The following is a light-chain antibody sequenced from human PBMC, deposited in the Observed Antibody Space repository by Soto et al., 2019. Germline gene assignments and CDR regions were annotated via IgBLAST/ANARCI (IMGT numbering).Light chain of an antibody. V-gene: IGKV3-15*01. CDR2: GAS. CDR1: QSVSSN. Sequence: IVMTQSPATLSVSPGERATLSCRASQSVSSNLTWYHQKPGQAPRLLIYGASTRATGIPARFSGSGSGTEFTLTISSLQSEDFAAYYCQQYNNWPPLTFGQGTKV. CDR3: QQYNNWPPLT. J-gene: IGKJ1*01.